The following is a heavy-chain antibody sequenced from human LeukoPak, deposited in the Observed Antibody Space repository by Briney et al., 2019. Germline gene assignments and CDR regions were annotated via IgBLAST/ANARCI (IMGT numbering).Heavy chain of an antibody. J-gene: IGHJ4*02. D-gene: IGHD1-26*01. CDR2: FSGSGSST. V-gene: IGHV3-23*01. Sequence: GGSLRLSCAASGFTFSSYAMGWVRQAPGKGLEWVSTFSGSGSSTYYADSVKGRFTISRDNSKNTLYLQMNSLRAEDTAVYYCAKVRIVGATTGFDYWGQGTLVTVSS. CDR3: AKVRIVGATTGFDY. CDR1: GFTFSSYA.